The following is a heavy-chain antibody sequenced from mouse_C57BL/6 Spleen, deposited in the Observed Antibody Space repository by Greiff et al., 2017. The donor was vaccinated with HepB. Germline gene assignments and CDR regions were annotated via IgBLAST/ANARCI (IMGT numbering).Heavy chain of an antibody. CDR1: GYTFTSYW. CDR3: AREDYYDSGRGPGFAY. J-gene: IGHJ3*01. CDR2: IDTSDSYT. V-gene: IGHV1-69*01. D-gene: IGHD1-1*01. Sequence: VQLQQSGAELVMPGASVKLSCKASGYTFTSYWMHWVKQRPGQGLEWIGEIDTSDSYTKYNQKFEGKSTLTVDKSSSTAYRQLSSLKSEDSAVYYCAREDYYDSGRGPGFAYWGQGTLVTVSA.